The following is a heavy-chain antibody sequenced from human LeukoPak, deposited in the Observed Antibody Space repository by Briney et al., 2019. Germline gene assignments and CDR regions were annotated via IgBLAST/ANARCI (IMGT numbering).Heavy chain of an antibody. CDR2: ISAYNDNT. CDR1: GYTFTSYG. J-gene: IGHJ4*02. Sequence: ASVKVSCKASGYTFTSYGISWVRQAPGQGLEWMGWISAYNDNTNYAQKLQGRVTMTTDTSTSTAYMELRSLRSDDTAVYYCARAPLTYYDFWSGPEIFDYWGQGTLVTVSS. CDR3: ARAPLTYYDFWSGPEIFDY. V-gene: IGHV1-18*01. D-gene: IGHD3-3*01.